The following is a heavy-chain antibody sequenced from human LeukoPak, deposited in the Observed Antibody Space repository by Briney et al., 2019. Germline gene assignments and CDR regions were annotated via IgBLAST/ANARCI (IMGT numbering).Heavy chain of an antibody. CDR2: IRQDESER. CDR3: ARLSAYYYGSYFYYYMDV. D-gene: IGHD3-10*01. Sequence: GGSLRLSCEGSGFSFSSYWMTWVRQLPGKGPEWVANIRQDESERYFADSVKGRFTIPRDNAKKSVYLHMSSLGAEDTALYYCARLSAYYYGSYFYYYMDVWGKGTTVTVSS. CDR1: GFSFSSYW. V-gene: IGHV3-7*01. J-gene: IGHJ6*03.